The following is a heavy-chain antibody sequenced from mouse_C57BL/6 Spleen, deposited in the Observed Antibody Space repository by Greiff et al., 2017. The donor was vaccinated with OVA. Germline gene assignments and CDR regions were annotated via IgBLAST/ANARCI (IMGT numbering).Heavy chain of an antibody. CDR1: GYTFTSYG. V-gene: IGHV1-81*01. CDR3: ARGGFSITTVVATDY. CDR2: IYPRSGNT. D-gene: IGHD1-1*01. J-gene: IGHJ2*01. Sequence: VKLMESGAELARPGASVKLSCKASGYTFTSYGISWVKQRTGQGLEWIGEIYPRSGNTYYNEKFKGKATLTADKSSSTAYMELRSLTSEDSAVYFCARGGFSITTVVATDYWGQGTTLTVSS.